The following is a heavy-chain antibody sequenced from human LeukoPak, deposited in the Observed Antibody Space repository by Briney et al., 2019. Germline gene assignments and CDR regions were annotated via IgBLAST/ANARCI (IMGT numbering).Heavy chain of an antibody. CDR2: ISGSGGST. J-gene: IGHJ4*02. D-gene: IGHD2-8*01. V-gene: IGHV3-23*01. CDR3: AKDRYCDNGVCSGSFDY. Sequence: GGSLRLSCAASGFTFSSYAMSWVRQAPGKGLEWVSAISGSGGSTYYADSVKGRFTISRDNSKNTVYLQMNSLRAEDTAVYYCAKDRYCDNGVCSGSFDYWGQGTLVTVSS. CDR1: GFTFSSYA.